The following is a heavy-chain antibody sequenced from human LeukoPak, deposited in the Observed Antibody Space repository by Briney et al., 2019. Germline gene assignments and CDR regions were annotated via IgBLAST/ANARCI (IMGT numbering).Heavy chain of an antibody. J-gene: IGHJ3*02. CDR3: AREAAYYHDSHWGSAFDI. V-gene: IGHV1-69*05. Sequence: SVKLSCKASGGTFSSYAISWVRQAPGQGLEWMGGIITIFSKANYAQKFKGRVTITTDESTSTAYMELSSLRSEDTAVYYCAREAAYYHDSHWGSAFDIWGQGTMVTVSS. CDR2: IITIFSKA. D-gene: IGHD3-22*01. CDR1: GGTFSSYA.